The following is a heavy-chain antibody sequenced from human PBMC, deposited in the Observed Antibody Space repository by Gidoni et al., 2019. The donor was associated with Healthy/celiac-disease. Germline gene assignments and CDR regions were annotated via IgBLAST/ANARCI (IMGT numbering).Heavy chain of an antibody. D-gene: IGHD3-22*01. CDR3: ARIYDSSGYFRFGY. Sequence: QVTLKESGPVLVKPTETLTLTCTVSGFSLSNARMGVSWIRQPPGKALEWLAHIFSNDEKSYSTSLKSRLTISKDTSKSQVVLTMTNMDPVDTATYYCARIYDSSGYFRFGYWGQGTLVTVSS. CDR2: IFSNDEK. V-gene: IGHV2-26*01. CDR1: GFSLSNARMG. J-gene: IGHJ4*02.